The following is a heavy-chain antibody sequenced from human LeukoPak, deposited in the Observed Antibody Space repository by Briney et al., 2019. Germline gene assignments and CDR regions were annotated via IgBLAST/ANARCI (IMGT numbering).Heavy chain of an antibody. CDR2: ISWNSGSI. D-gene: IGHD5-18*01. J-gene: IGHJ4*02. V-gene: IGHV3-9*01. CDR1: GFTFDDYA. Sequence: GGSLKLSCAASGFTFDDYAMHWVRQAPGKGLEWVSGISWNSGSIGYADSVKGRFTISGDNAKNSLYLQMNSLRAEDTALYYCAKNLHGDTAMAPFDYWGQGTLVTVSS. CDR3: AKNLHGDTAMAPFDY.